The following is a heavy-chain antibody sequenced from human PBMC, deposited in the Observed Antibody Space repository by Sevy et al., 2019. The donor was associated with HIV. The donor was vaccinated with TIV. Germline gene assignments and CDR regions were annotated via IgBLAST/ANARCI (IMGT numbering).Heavy chain of an antibody. J-gene: IGHJ1*01. CDR1: GFTFSSNW. Sequence: GGSLRLSCAASGFTFSSNWMHWVRQAPRKGLVWVSRINSDGSSTNYADSVEGRFTISRDNGKNTLYLQMNSLRAEDTAVYYCARDAFVPVTTGGKKDGYFQHWGQGTLVTVSS. V-gene: IGHV3-74*01. CDR2: INSDGSST. CDR3: ARDAFVPVTTGGKKDGYFQH. D-gene: IGHD4-17*01.